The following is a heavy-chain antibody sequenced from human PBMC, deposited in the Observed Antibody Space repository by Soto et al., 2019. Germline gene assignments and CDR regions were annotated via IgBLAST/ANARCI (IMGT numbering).Heavy chain of an antibody. CDR1: GGSISSYY. J-gene: IGHJ6*02. V-gene: IGHV4-59*01. D-gene: IGHD3-3*01. CDR3: AREEWTADYYYGMDV. Sequence: SETLSLTCTVSGGSISSYYWSWIRQPPGKGLEWIGYIYYSGITNYNPSLKSRVTISVDTSKNQFSLKLSSVTAADTAVYYCAREEWTADYYYGMDVWGQGTTVTVSS. CDR2: IYYSGIT.